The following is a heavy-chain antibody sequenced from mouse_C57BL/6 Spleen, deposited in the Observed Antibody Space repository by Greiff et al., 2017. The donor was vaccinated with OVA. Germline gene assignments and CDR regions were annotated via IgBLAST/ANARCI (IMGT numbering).Heavy chain of an antibody. J-gene: IGHJ3*01. Sequence: EVQLQQSGPGLVKPSQSLSLTCSVTGYSITSGYYWNWIRQFPGNKLEWMGYISYDGSNNYNPSLKNRISITRDTSKNQFFLKLNSVTTEDTATYYCARGGTTVVEGFAYWGQGTLVTVSA. CDR2: ISYDGSN. D-gene: IGHD1-1*01. CDR1: GYSITSGYY. V-gene: IGHV3-6*01. CDR3: ARGGTTVVEGFAY.